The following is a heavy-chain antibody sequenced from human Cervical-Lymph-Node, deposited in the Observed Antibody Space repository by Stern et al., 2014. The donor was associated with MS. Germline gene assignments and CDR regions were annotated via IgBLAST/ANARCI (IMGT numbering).Heavy chain of an antibody. V-gene: IGHV1-46*03. CDR2: VNPTDGRT. J-gene: IGHJ1*01. Sequence: DQLVESGSEVKKPGASVKVSCKASGDTFASYPIHWLRQAPGQGFVWMGIVNPTDGRTTYAQTFKGIVTLTRDTSTRTVYMELSSLRTEDTAMYFCANPLPYANWGQGTRVTVSS. CDR3: ANPLPYAN. D-gene: IGHD4-17*01. CDR1: GDTFASYP.